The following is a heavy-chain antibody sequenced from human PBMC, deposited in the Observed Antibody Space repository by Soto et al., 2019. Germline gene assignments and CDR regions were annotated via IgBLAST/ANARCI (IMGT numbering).Heavy chain of an antibody. J-gene: IGHJ6*02. D-gene: IGHD3-3*02. Sequence: SEPIRLPSTVAYGTIINHSGSWIRQQTGKGLEWIGYIYYTGSTNYNPSLKSRVTISVDTSKNQCSSKLNSVTAADTAVSYCACIFSGGHRNSLYYGVFDAWGPGSTASLSS. CDR3: ACIFSGGHRNSLYYGVFDA. CDR2: IYYTGST. V-gene: IGHV4-59*08. CDR1: YGTIINHS.